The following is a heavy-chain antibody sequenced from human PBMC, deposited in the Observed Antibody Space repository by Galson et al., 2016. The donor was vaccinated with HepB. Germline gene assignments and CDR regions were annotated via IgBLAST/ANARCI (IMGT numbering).Heavy chain of an antibody. CDR3: AKDRLGGHGDYSWGIFDI. J-gene: IGHJ3*02. D-gene: IGHD4-17*01. CDR1: GLSLSPYA. CDR2: ISASGGSK. Sequence: SLRLSCAGSGLSLSPYAMSWGRQAPGKGLEWVSGISASGGSKTYADSVRGRFIISRDNSNNKLFLQMNSLTTEDTAIYFCAKDRLGGHGDYSWGIFDIWGQGTTVTVSS. V-gene: IGHV3-23*01.